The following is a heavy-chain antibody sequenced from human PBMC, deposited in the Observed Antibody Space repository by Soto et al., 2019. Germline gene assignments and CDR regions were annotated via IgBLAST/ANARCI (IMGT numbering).Heavy chain of an antibody. J-gene: IGHJ5*02. CDR1: CGSITRGRYY. CDR2: IYNRGTT. V-gene: IGHV4-31*03. CDR3: ARDPAP. Sequence: QVQLQESGPGLVKPSETLSLTCTVSCGSITRGRYYWSWIPQHPGKGLEWIVYIYNRGTTYYNPSLKRRVTISVDTSKNQFSLKLTSVTAADTAVYYCARDPAPWGKGTLVTVSS.